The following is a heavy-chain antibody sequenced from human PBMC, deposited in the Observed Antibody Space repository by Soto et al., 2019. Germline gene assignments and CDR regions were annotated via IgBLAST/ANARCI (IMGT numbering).Heavy chain of an antibody. V-gene: IGHV3-23*01. D-gene: IGHD3-10*01. Sequence: GGSLRLSCLASRFTFSDYAMTWVRHVPGRGLEWVASLDGAGGSTYYADSVRGRFTISRDNSQNTLFLQMKRLTVDDTAIYYCAAPRDEYGSGVSWFTYGMDIWGQGTTVTVSS. CDR1: RFTFSDYA. CDR3: AAPRDEYGSGVSWFTYGMDI. CDR2: LDGAGGST. J-gene: IGHJ6*02.